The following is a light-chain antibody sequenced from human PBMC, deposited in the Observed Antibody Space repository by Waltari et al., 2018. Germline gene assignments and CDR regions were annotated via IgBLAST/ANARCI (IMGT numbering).Light chain of an antibody. Sequence: QSVLTQPPSASGTPGQRVTIPCSGSRSNIGNHYVYWYQPLPGTAPKLLIYRNNQRPSGVPDRFSGSKSGTSASLAISGLRSEDEADYYCAAWDDSLSGRVFGGGTKVTVL. CDR1: RSNIGNHY. CDR3: AAWDDSLSGRV. CDR2: RNN. V-gene: IGLV1-47*01. J-gene: IGLJ3*02.